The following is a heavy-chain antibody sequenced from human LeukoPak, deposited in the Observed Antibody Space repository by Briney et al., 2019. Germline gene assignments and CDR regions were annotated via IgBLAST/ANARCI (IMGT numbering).Heavy chain of an antibody. V-gene: IGHV4-4*07. D-gene: IGHD6-13*01. CDR1: SGSISSYY. CDR3: ARGWTVSSSWYNWFDP. Sequence: SETLSLTCTVSSGSISSYYWSWIRQPAGKGLEWIGRIYTSGSTNYNPSLKSRVTMSVDTSKNQFSLKLSSVTAADTAVYYCARGWTVSSSWYNWFDPWGQGTLVTVSS. J-gene: IGHJ5*02. CDR2: IYTSGST.